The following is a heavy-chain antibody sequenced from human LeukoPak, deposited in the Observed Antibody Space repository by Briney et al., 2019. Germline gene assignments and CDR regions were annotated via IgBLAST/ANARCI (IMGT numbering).Heavy chain of an antibody. V-gene: IGHV1-18*01. CDR2: ISAYNGRT. CDR3: ARYSSGWDSYGMDV. D-gene: IGHD6-19*01. Sequence: ASVKVSCKASGYTFTSYGIHWVRQAPGQGPEWMGWISAYNGRTNYGQRLQDRVTLTTDKSTSTVYMEMRSLTSDDTAVYYCARYSSGWDSYGMDVWGQGTTVTVSS. CDR1: GYTFTSYG. J-gene: IGHJ6*02.